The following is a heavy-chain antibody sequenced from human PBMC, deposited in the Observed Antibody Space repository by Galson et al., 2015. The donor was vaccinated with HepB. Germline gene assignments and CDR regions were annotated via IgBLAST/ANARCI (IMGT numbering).Heavy chain of an antibody. CDR3: ARDDTGVGGARPSDFWSGYSPYYMDV. CDR2: INPSGGST. V-gene: IGHV1-46*01. D-gene: IGHD3-3*01. CDR1: GYTFTSYY. Sequence: SVKVSCKASGYTFTSYYMHWVRQAPGQGLEWMGIINPSGGSTSYAQKFQGRVTITADESTSTAYMELSSLRSEDTAVYYCARDDTGVGGARPSDFWSGYSPYYMDVWGKGTTVTVSS. J-gene: IGHJ6*03.